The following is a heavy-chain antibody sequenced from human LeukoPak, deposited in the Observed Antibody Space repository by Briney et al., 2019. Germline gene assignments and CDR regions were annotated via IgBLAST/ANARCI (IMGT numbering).Heavy chain of an antibody. Sequence: SETLSLTCTVSGGSISSYYWSWIRQPPGKGLEWIGYIYYSGSTNYNPSLKSRVTISVDTSKNQFSLKLSSVTAADTAVYYCARGYDTPPYYYGMDVWGQGTTVTVSS. CDR1: GGSISSYY. CDR2: IYYSGST. D-gene: IGHD3-22*01. V-gene: IGHV4-59*01. CDR3: ARGYDTPPYYYGMDV. J-gene: IGHJ6*02.